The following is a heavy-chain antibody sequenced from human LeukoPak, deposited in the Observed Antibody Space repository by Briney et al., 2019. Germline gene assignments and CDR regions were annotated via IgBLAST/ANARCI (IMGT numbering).Heavy chain of an antibody. CDR2: MYNRGNT. D-gene: IGHD1-26*01. Sequence: SETLSLTCTVSGDSFTSYYWSWIRQPPGKGLEWIGHMYNRGNTHYNPSLKSRITISVDTSKNQFSLKLSSVTAADTAVYYCARREAGATYGRAGPFDYWGQGTLVTVSS. J-gene: IGHJ4*02. V-gene: IGHV4-4*08. CDR1: GDSFTSYY. CDR3: ARREAGATYGRAGPFDY.